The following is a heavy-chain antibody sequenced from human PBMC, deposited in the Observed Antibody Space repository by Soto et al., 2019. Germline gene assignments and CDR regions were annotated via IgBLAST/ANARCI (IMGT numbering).Heavy chain of an antibody. Sequence: GGSLRLSCAASGFTFSSYAMSWVRQAPGKGLERVSAISGSGGSTYYADSVKGRFTISRDNSKNTLYLQMNSLRAEDTAVYYCAKGPLYDSSGYDFDYWGQGTLVTVSS. J-gene: IGHJ4*02. CDR1: GFTFSSYA. V-gene: IGHV3-23*01. D-gene: IGHD3-22*01. CDR2: ISGSGGST. CDR3: AKGPLYDSSGYDFDY.